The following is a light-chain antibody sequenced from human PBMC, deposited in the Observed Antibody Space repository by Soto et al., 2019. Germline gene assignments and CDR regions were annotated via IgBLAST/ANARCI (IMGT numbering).Light chain of an antibody. V-gene: IGKV3-20*01. CDR3: QQYGNSLWT. Sequence: EIVLTQSPGTLSLSPGERATLSCRASQSVSSDSLAWYQQRPGQAPRLLIYGGNRRVTGIPGRFSGSGSGSDFTLTISSLEAEDFGVYYCQQYGNSLWTFGQGTKVEIK. CDR1: QSVSSDS. J-gene: IGKJ1*01. CDR2: GGN.